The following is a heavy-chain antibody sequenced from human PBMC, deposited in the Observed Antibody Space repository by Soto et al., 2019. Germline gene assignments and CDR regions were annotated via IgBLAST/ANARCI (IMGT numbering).Heavy chain of an antibody. D-gene: IGHD6-13*01. Sequence: ASVKVSCKASGYTFTSYAMHWVRQAPGQRLEWMGWINAGDGDTKYSQKLQGRVAITRDTSASTAYMELSSLRSEDTAVYFCARRTPQSWAPYDAFDYWGQGTMVTVSS. J-gene: IGHJ3*01. CDR2: INAGDGDT. V-gene: IGHV1-3*01. CDR3: ARRTPQSWAPYDAFDY. CDR1: GYTFTSYA.